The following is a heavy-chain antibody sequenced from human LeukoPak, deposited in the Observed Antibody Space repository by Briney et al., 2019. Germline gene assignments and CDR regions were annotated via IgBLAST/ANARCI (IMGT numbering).Heavy chain of an antibody. V-gene: IGHV3-11*01. J-gene: IGHJ4*02. Sequence: GGSLILSCAASGFTFSDYYMSSIRQAPGKGLEWVSYISSSGSTIYYAGSVKGRFTITRDNAKNSLYLQMNSLRAEDTAVYYCARDGLRDLTDYWGQGTLVTVSS. CDR3: ARDGLRDLTDY. CDR1: GFTFSDYY. D-gene: IGHD3-16*01. CDR2: ISSSGSTI.